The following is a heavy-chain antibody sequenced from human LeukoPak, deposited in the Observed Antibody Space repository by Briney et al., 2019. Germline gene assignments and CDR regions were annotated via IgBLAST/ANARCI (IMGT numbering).Heavy chain of an antibody. CDR3: ARRNAMDV. Sequence: HPGGSLRLSCAASGFTVSSNYMSWVRQAPGKGLEWVANINRDGSERYYVDSVKGRFTISRDDAKSSLYLQMNSLRAEDTAVYYCARRNAMDVWGQGTTVIVFS. CDR2: INRDGSER. V-gene: IGHV3-7*03. J-gene: IGHJ6*02. CDR1: GFTVSSNY.